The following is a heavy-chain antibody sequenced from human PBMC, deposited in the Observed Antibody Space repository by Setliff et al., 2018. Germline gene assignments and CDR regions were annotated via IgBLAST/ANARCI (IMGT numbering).Heavy chain of an antibody. V-gene: IGHV3-15*01. CDR1: GFTFSNAW. J-gene: IGHJ6*02. CDR3: YATTTDYYYYGMDV. CDR2: IKSKTDGGTT. Sequence: GGSLRLSCAASGFTFSNAWMSWVRQAPGKGLEWVGRIKSKTDGGTTDYAAPVKGRFTISRDDSKNTLYLQMNSLKTEDTAVYYCYATTTDYYYYGMDVWGQGTTVTVSS. D-gene: IGHD5-12*01.